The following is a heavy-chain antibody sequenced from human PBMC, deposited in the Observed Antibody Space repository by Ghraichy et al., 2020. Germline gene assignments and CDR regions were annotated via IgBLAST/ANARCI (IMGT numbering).Heavy chain of an antibody. CDR2: INHSGST. CDR1: GGSFSGYY. V-gene: IGHV4-34*01. D-gene: IGHD1-26*01. Sequence: SETLSLTCAVYGGSFSGYYWSWIRQPPGKGLEWIGEINHSGSTNYNPSLKSRVTISEDTSKNQVSLKLSSVTAADTAVYYCARGGSGSYYYYYAMDVWGQGTTVTVSS. CDR3: ARGGSGSYYYYYAMDV. J-gene: IGHJ6*02.